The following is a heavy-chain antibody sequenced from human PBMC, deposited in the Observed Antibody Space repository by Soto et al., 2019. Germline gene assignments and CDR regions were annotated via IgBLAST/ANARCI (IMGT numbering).Heavy chain of an antibody. J-gene: IGHJ6*02. Sequence: GASVKVSCKASGYTFTSYGISWVRQAPGQGLEWMGWISAYNGNTNYAQKLQGRVTMTTDTSTSTAYMELRSLRSDDTAVYYCSRMYYDFWSGDPADYYGMDVWGQGTTVTVSS. CDR1: GYTFTSYG. CDR3: SRMYYDFWSGDPADYYGMDV. CDR2: ISAYNGNT. V-gene: IGHV1-18*01. D-gene: IGHD3-3*01.